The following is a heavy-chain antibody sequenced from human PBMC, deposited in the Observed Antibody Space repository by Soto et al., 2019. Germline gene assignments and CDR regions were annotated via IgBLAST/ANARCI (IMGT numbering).Heavy chain of an antibody. J-gene: IGHJ3*01. CDR2: IRYSGST. CDR3: ARGYYDSNGQSNTFDV. D-gene: IGHD3-22*01. CDR1: GGSINKHY. Sequence: PSETLSLTWTDSGGSINKHYWSWIRQPPGKGLEWIGFIRYSGSTNYNPSLKSRVTITVDTSKSQFSLKVSSVTDADTAVYYCARGYYDSNGQSNTFDVWGQGTMVTVSS. V-gene: IGHV4-59*11.